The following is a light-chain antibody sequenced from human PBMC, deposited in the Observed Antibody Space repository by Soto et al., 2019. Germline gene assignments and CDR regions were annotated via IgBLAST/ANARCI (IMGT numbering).Light chain of an antibody. Sequence: EIVFTQSPGTLCFSPWERCTLPFGSSQSVSNRYLVWYQQKPGQAPRLLIYGASSRATGIPDRFSGSGSGTDFTLIISRLEPEDFAVYYCQQYGSSPRTFGQGTKV. V-gene: IGKV3-20*01. J-gene: IGKJ1*01. CDR2: GAS. CDR3: QQYGSSPRT. CDR1: QSVSNRY.